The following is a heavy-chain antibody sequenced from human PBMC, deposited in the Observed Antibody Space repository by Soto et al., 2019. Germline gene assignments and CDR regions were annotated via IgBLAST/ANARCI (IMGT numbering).Heavy chain of an antibody. CDR2: IIPLFGTT. J-gene: IGHJ6*02. V-gene: IGHV1-69*01. Sequence: QVQVVQSGVEVRRPGSSVKVSCKASGDTFKNCVISWVRQAPGQGLEWMGGIIPLFGTTDFAQRFQGRLTMTPDESTPTAYMELRRLRSEDTTTYYCAAELGFGKLTVVWGQGNTVSVSS. CDR1: GDTFKNCV. CDR3: AAELGFGKLTVV. D-gene: IGHD7-27*01.